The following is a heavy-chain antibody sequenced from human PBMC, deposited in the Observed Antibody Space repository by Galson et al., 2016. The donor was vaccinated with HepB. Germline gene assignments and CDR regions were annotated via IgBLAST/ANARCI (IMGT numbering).Heavy chain of an antibody. Sequence: SETLSLTCTVSGGSISSSVYYWGWIRQPPGKGLEWIGSLYYRGTTYYNPSLKSRVTISVDTSKNQFSLKLSSVTAADTAVYYCASLRFVFSFFDWGQGTLVTVSS. CDR1: GGSISSSVYY. CDR3: ASLRFVFSFFD. CDR2: LYYRGTT. D-gene: IGHD3-16*01. J-gene: IGHJ4*02. V-gene: IGHV4-39*01.